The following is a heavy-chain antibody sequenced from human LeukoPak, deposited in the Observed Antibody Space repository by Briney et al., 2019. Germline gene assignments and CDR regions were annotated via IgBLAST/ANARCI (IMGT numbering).Heavy chain of an antibody. V-gene: IGHV3-74*01. D-gene: IGHD6-13*01. CDR1: GFTFSSYW. CDR3: AKDEGPYSSSWYY. J-gene: IGHJ4*02. Sequence: PGGSLRLSCGASGFTFSSYWMHWVRQAPGKGLVWVSRINNDGSSTSYADSVQGRFTISRDNARNSLYLQMNSLRAEDTAVYYCAKDEGPYSSSWYYWGQGTLVTVSS. CDR2: INNDGSST.